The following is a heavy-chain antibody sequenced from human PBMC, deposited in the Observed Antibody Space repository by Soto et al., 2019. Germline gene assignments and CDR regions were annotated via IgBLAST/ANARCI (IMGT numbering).Heavy chain of an antibody. D-gene: IGHD3-3*01. Sequence: PPXTQSLTCPVSGGAFISGSYSWSWIRQPPGKGLEWIGYVYHTGRTSYNPSLKSRVSISMDTSKNQFSLNLDSVTAADTAVYFCARDFAYFDSWGQGTRVTGSA. J-gene: IGHJ4*02. CDR2: VYHTGRT. CDR1: GGAFISGSYS. V-gene: IGHV4-61*01. CDR3: ARDFAYFDS.